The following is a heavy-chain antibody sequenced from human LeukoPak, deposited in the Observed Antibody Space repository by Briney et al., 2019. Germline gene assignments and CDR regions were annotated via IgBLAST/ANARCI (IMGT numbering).Heavy chain of an antibody. Sequence: PGGSLRLSCAASGFTFSSYAMHWVRQAPGKGLEWVAVISYDGSNKYYADSVKGRFTISRDNSKNTLYLQMNSLRAEDTAVYYCASPATYHYDSSGYQFDYWGQGTLVTVSS. D-gene: IGHD3-22*01. CDR1: GFTFSSYA. CDR2: ISYDGSNK. J-gene: IGHJ4*02. V-gene: IGHV3-30-3*01. CDR3: ASPATYHYDSSGYQFDY.